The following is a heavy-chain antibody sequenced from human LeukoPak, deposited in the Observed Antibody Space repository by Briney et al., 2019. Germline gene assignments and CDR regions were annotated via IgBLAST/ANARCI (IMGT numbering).Heavy chain of an antibody. CDR1: GGSISSSSFF. J-gene: IGHJ4*02. CDR2: VSYSGTT. CDR3: AKLTCSSTFCPLDY. D-gene: IGHD2-2*01. V-gene: IGHV4-39*01. Sequence: SETLSLTCTVSGGSISSSSFFWAWIRQPPGKGLDWIGTVSYSGTTYYSPSLKSRVTISVDTSKNQISLRLTSVTAADTALYYCAKLTCSSTFCPLDYWGQGTLVTVSS.